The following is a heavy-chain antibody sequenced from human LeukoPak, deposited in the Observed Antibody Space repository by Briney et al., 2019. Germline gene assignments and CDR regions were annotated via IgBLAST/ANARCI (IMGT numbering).Heavy chain of an antibody. CDR2: ISYDGNSK. CDR3: ARDLITMVRGVYPGDY. D-gene: IGHD3-10*01. V-gene: IGHV3-30-3*01. Sequence: GGSLRLSCAASGFTFSSYWMHWVRQAPGKGLEWVAVISYDGNSKHYADSVKGRFTISRDNSKNTLYLQMDSLRAEDTAVYYCARDLITMVRGVYPGDYWGQGTLVTVSS. CDR1: GFTFSSYW. J-gene: IGHJ4*02.